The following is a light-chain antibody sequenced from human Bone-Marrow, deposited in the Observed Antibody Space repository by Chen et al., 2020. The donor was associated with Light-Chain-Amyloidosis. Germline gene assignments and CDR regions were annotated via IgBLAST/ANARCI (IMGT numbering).Light chain of an antibody. J-gene: IGLJ2*01. V-gene: IGLV1-40*01. CDR3: QSYDSSLSGYVV. CDR2: GNS. CDR1: KTNIGADND. Sequence: QSVLTQPPSVSGAPGQRVTISCTGSKTNIGADNDVYWYQQVPGTAPKRLIYGNSHRPSGVPDRFSGSKSGTSAFLAITGLQAEDEAEYYCQSYDSSLSGYVVFGGGTKLTVL.